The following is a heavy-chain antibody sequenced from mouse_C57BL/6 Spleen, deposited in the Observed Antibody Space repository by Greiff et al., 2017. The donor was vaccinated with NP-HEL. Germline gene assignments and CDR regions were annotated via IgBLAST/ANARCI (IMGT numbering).Heavy chain of an antibody. D-gene: IGHD2-13*01. Sequence: QVQLQQSGAELVKPGASVKLSCKASGYTFTNYIINWVKEGPGPGLEWIGWISPEYGHTYYNQKFKGKAPFTADTSSSTASLEHISLTSEDSAVYISASTGGDYAGAMDYWGQGTSVTVSS. J-gene: IGHJ4*01. CDR2: ISPEYGHT. V-gene: IGHV1-79*01. CDR1: GYTFTNYI. CDR3: ASTGGDYAGAMDY.